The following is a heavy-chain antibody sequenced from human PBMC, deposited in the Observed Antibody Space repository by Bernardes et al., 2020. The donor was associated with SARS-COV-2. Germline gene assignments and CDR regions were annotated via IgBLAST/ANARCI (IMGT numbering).Heavy chain of an antibody. V-gene: IGHV3-21*01. J-gene: IGHJ6*02. D-gene: IGHD6-13*01. CDR3: ARAAYSSSWYLKDYYYYGMDV. CDR2: ISSSSSYI. CDR1: GFTFSSYS. Sequence: GGSLRLSCAASGFTFSSYSMNWVRQAPGKGLEWVSSISSSSSYIYYADSVKGRLTISRDNAKNSLYLQMNNLRAEDTAVYYCARAAYSSSWYLKDYYYYGMDVWGQGTTVTVSS.